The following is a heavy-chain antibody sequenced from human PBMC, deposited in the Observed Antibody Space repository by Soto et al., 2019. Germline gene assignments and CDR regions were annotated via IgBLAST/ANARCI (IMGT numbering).Heavy chain of an antibody. J-gene: IGHJ4*02. CDR3: AMVRGVIRRPILFFDY. CDR1: GGSISSSSYY. D-gene: IGHD3-10*01. CDR2: IYYSGST. V-gene: IGHV4-39*01. Sequence: SETLSLTCTVSGGSISSSSYYWGWIRQPPGKGLEWIGSIYYSGSTYYNPSLKSRVTISVDTSKNQFSLKLSSVTAADTALFYCAMVRGVIRRPILFFDYWGQGTLVTVSS.